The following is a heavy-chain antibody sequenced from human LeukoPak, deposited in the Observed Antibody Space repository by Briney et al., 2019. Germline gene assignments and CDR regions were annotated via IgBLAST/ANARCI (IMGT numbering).Heavy chain of an antibody. V-gene: IGHV4-59*08. CDR2: VHYSGST. Sequence: SETLSLTCTVSGGTISSYYWNWIRQPPGKGLEWIGYVHYSGSTKYNPSPKSRVTISVDTSKNQFSLKLSSVIAADTAVYYCARWYSSGWAFDYWGQGTLVTVSS. D-gene: IGHD6-19*01. CDR1: GGTISSYY. J-gene: IGHJ4*02. CDR3: ARWYSSGWAFDY.